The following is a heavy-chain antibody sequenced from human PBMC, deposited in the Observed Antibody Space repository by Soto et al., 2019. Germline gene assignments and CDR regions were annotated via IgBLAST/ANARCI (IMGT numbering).Heavy chain of an antibody. D-gene: IGHD3-10*01. V-gene: IGHV1-69*02. Sequence: ASVKVSCKASGGTFSSYTISWVRQAPGQGLEWMGRIIPILGIANYAQKFQGRVTITADKSTSTAYMELSSLRSEDTAVYYCARVSPGAPDAFDIWGQGTMVTVSS. CDR3: ARVSPGAPDAFDI. J-gene: IGHJ3*02. CDR2: IIPILGIA. CDR1: GGTFSSYT.